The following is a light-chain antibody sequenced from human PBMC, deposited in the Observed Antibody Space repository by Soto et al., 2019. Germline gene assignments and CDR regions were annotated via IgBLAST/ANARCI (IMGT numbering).Light chain of an antibody. CDR1: QNINSD. CDR2: GAS. CDR3: QQYNNWPPIT. J-gene: IGKJ5*01. V-gene: IGKV3-15*01. Sequence: EIVLTQSPGTLSLSPGERATLSCRASQNINSDYFAWYQQKPGQAPRLLIFGASTRATGIPARFSGSGSGTEFTLTISSLQSEDFAVYYGQQYNNWPPITFGQGTRLEIK.